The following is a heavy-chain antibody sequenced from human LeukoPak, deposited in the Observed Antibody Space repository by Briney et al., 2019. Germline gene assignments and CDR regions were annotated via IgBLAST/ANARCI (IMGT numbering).Heavy chain of an antibody. V-gene: IGHV4-4*07. Sequence: SETLCLTCTASGGTISSYYWSWIRQPAGKGLEWIWRICSSGSTNYNPSLKGRVTMSVDKSKNQFSLKLSSVTAADTAVYYCARDPPYDFWSGSSGTNWFDPWGQGTLVTVSS. CDR3: ARDPPYDFWSGSSGTNWFDP. CDR1: GGTISSYY. D-gene: IGHD3-3*01. CDR2: ICSSGST. J-gene: IGHJ5*02.